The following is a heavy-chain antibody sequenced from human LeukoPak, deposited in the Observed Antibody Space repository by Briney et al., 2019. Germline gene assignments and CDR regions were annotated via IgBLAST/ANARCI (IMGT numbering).Heavy chain of an antibody. CDR3: VREASTSYYDSSGYYRQTETFDV. D-gene: IGHD3-22*01. V-gene: IGHV4-61*01. CDR2: VYYSGRT. Sequence: SETLSLTCAVSGDSVSSDSYYWHWIRRSPGKGLEWVGFVYYSGRTKYNPSLKSRVAMSIDTSKNLVSLRLRSVTAADTAMYFCVREASTSYYDSSGYYRQTETFDVWGLGTMVTVSS. J-gene: IGHJ3*01. CDR1: GDSVSSDSYY.